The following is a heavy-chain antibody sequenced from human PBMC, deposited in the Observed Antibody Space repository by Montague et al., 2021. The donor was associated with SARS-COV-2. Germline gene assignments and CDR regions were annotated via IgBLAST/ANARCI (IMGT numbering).Heavy chain of an antibody. Sequence: SETLSLTCTVSGGSIDSYYWSWLRQPPGKGLEWIGYIYYRGTTNYNPSLESRVTMSVDTSKNQFSLNLSSVTAADTAMYYCARELQYNWFDPWGQGTLVNVSS. CDR2: IYYRGTT. D-gene: IGHD2-21*02. CDR3: ARELQYNWFDP. CDR1: GGSIDSYY. J-gene: IGHJ5*02. V-gene: IGHV4-59*01.